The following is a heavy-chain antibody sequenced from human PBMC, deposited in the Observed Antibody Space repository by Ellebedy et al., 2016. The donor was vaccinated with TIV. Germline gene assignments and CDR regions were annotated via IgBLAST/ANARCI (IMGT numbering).Heavy chain of an antibody. V-gene: IGHV4-31*03. Sequence: MPSETLSLTCTVSGGSISSGGYSWSWIRQLPGKGLEWIEYIHYSGSTYYNPSLKSRLTMSEDKSKNQFSLKLSSVTAADTAVYHCARADSNYFTHWGQGTLVTVSS. J-gene: IGHJ4*02. D-gene: IGHD4-11*01. CDR3: ARADSNYFTH. CDR2: IHYSGST. CDR1: GGSISSGGYS.